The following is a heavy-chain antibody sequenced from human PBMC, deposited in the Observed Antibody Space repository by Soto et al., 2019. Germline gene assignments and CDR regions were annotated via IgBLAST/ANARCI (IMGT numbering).Heavy chain of an antibody. V-gene: IGHV3-74*01. CDR2: LKGDGSAT. CDR1: GFTFSTYW. D-gene: IGHD3-16*01. Sequence: EVQVVESGGGLVQAGASLRVSCAASGFTFSTYWMHWVRQAPGKGLMWLSRLKGDGSATNYADSVKGRFTISRDNAKNTVYLQMNSLRVEDTAVYYCARGGLGAYWFDPWGQGTLVSVSS. CDR3: ARGGLGAYWFDP. J-gene: IGHJ5*02.